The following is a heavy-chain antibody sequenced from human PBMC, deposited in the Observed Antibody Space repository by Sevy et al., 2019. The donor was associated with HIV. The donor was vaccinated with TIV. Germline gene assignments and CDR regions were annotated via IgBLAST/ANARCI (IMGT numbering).Heavy chain of an antibody. D-gene: IGHD1-7*01. J-gene: IGHJ4*02. CDR2: INSGDSTI. V-gene: IGHV3-11*01. CDR3: ARATYGDSEGITGTTFDY. CDR1: GFTFSDYY. Sequence: GGSLRLSCAASGFTFSDYYMSWIRQAPGKGLELLSYINSGDSTIYYSDSVRGRFTISRDNAKNSLFLQMNSLRAEDMAVYYCARATYGDSEGITGTTFDYWGQGTLVTFSS.